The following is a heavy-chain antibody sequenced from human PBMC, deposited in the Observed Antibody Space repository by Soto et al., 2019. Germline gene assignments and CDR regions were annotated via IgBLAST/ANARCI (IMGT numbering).Heavy chain of an antibody. D-gene: IGHD6-13*01. CDR2: IYSGGST. V-gene: IGHV3-66*01. J-gene: IGHJ4*02. CDR3: ARDYSRNYYFDY. Sequence: GGSLRLSCAASGFTVSSNYMSWVRQAPGKGLEWVSVIYSGGSTYYADSVKGRFTISGDNSKNTLYLQMNSLRAEDTAVYYCARDYSRNYYFDYWGQGTLVTVSS. CDR1: GFTVSSNY.